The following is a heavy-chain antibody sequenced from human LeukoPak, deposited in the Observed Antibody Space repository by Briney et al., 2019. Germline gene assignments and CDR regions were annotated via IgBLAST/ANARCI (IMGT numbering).Heavy chain of an antibody. CDR2: INPNSGGT. Sequence: ASVKISGKASGYTFTGYYMHWVRQAPGQGLEWMGRINPNSGGTNYAQKFQGRVTMPRDTSISTAYMELSRLSSDDTAVYYCARGESMPYADYWGQGTLVTVSS. V-gene: IGHV1-2*06. CDR1: GYTFTGYY. J-gene: IGHJ4*02. D-gene: IGHD2-2*01. CDR3: ARGESMPYADY.